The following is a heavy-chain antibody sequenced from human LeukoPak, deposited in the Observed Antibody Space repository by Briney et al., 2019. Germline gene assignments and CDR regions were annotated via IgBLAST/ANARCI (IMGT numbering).Heavy chain of an antibody. CDR2: IKQDGSEK. J-gene: IGHJ4*02. CDR3: ASTIGSAGTQY. Sequence: GGSLRLSSASAGFTFSSYWMSWVRPAPGKGLEWVANIKQDGSEKYYVDSVKGRFTISRDNAKNSLYLQMNSLGAEDSAVYYCASTIGSAGTQYWGQGTLVTVSS. CDR1: GFTFSSYW. V-gene: IGHV3-7*01. D-gene: IGHD6-13*01.